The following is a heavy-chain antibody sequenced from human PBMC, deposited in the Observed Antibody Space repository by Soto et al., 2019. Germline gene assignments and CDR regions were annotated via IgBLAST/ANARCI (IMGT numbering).Heavy chain of an antibody. D-gene: IGHD2-2*01. V-gene: IGHV5-51*01. CDR1: GYSFTSYW. CDR2: IYPGDSDT. J-gene: IGHJ6*02. CDR3: ARVVVPAALRYYYYGMDV. Sequence: GESLKISCKGSGYSFTSYWIGWVRQMPGKGLEWMGIIYPGDSDTRYSPSFQGQVTISADKSISTAYLQMNSLRAEDTAVYYCARVVVPAALRYYYYGMDVWGQGTTVTVSS.